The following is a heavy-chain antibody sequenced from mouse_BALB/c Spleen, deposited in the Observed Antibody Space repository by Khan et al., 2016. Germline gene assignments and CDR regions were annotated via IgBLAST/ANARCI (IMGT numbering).Heavy chain of an antibody. CDR3: ARSDDYGTDY. CDR1: GYTFTNYG. V-gene: IGHV9-1*02. D-gene: IGHD1-2*01. CDR2: INTYTEEP. J-gene: IGHJ2*01. Sequence: QIQLVQSGPELKKPGETVKISCKAAGYTFTNYGMNWVKRAPGKVLKWMGWINTYTEEPTYADDFKGRFAFSLETSASTAYLQINNLKNEDMATYFCARSDDYGTDYWGQGTTLTVSS.